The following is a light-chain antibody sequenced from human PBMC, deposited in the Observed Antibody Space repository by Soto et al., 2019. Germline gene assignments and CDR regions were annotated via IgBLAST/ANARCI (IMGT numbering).Light chain of an antibody. Sequence: QSALTQPASVSGSPGQSIAISCTGTSSDVGGYSYVSWYQQQPGKAPKLVISDVSNRPSGVSERFSGSKSGNTASLTVSGLQTEDEADYYCASSTTSSTYVFGTGTKVTVL. V-gene: IGLV2-14*01. CDR2: DVS. CDR3: ASSTTSSTYV. CDR1: SSDVGGYSY. J-gene: IGLJ1*01.